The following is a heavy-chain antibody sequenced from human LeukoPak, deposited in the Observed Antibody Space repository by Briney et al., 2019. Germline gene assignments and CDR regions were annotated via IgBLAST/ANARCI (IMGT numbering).Heavy chain of an antibody. D-gene: IGHD3-3*01. CDR2: IYHSGST. CDR1: GYSISSGYY. V-gene: IGHV4-38-2*02. CDR3: AREGSLRFLEWLFEFGY. Sequence: PSETLSLTCTVSGYSISSGYYWGWIRQPPGKGLEWIGSIYHSGSTYYNPSLKSRVTISVDTSKNQFSLKLSSVTAADTAVYYRAREGSLRFLEWLFEFGYWGQGTLVTVSS. J-gene: IGHJ4*02.